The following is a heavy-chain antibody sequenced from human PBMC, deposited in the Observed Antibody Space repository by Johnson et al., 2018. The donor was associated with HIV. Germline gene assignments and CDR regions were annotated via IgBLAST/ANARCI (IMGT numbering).Heavy chain of an antibody. CDR1: GFTFSSYG. Sequence: VQLVESGGGVVQPGRSLRLSCAASGFTFSSYGMQWVRQAPGKGLEWVAVIWYDGSNKDYADSVKGRFTISRDNSKNTLYLQMNSLRAEDTAVYYCAKDYKNYYDSSGYETGTFDIWGQGTMVTVSS. CDR3: AKDYKNYYDSSGYETGTFDI. J-gene: IGHJ3*02. V-gene: IGHV3-33*06. CDR2: IWYDGSNK. D-gene: IGHD3-22*01.